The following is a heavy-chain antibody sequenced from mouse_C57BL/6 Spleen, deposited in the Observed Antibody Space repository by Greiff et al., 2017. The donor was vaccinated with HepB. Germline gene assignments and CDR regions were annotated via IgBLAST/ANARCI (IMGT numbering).Heavy chain of an antibody. CDR1: GFTFSDYG. J-gene: IGHJ4*01. CDR2: ISSGSSTI. Sequence: EVQLVESGGGLVKPGGSLKLSCAASGFTFSDYGMHWVRQAPEKGLEWVAYISSGSSTIYYADKVKGRFTISRDNAKNTLCLQMTSLRSEDTAMYYCARTSNYLYAMDYWGQGTSVTVSS. CDR3: ARTSNYLYAMDY. D-gene: IGHD2-5*01. V-gene: IGHV5-17*01.